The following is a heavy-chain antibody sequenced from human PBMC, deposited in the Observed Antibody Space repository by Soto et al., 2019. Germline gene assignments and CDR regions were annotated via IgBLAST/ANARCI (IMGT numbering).Heavy chain of an antibody. D-gene: IGHD3-3*01. CDR3: ARDSSTIFGVVILSAIDY. V-gene: IGHV3-7*03. CDR1: GFTFSSYW. J-gene: IGHJ4*02. CDR2: IKQDGSEK. Sequence: GGSLRLSCAASGFTFSSYWMSWVRQAPGKGLEWVANIKQDGSEKYYVDSVKGRFTISRDNAKNSLYLQMNSLRAEDTAVYYCARDSSTIFGVVILSAIDYWGQGTLVTVS.